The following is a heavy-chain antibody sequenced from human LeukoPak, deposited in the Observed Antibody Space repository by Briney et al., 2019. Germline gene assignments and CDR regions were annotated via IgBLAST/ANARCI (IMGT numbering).Heavy chain of an antibody. V-gene: IGHV4-59*01. Sequence: SETLSLTCTVSGGSISSYYWSWIRQPPGKVLEWIGYIYYSGSTNYNPSLKSRVTISVDTSKNQFSLRLSSVTAADTAVYYCARTTEAHSWLPRYYSYYMDVWGKGTTVTVSS. D-gene: IGHD5-12*01. CDR1: GGSISSYY. CDR3: ARTTEAHSWLPRYYSYYMDV. CDR2: IYYSGST. J-gene: IGHJ6*03.